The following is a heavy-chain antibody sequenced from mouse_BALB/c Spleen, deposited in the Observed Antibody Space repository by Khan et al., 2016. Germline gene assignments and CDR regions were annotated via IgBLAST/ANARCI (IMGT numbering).Heavy chain of an antibody. Sequence: EVELVESGPGLVKPSQSLSLTCTVTGYSITSDYAWNWIRQSPGNKLEWMGYIRYSGSTTYNPSLKSRISITRDTSNNQFFLQLYSVTTEDTATYYCTRSPTATRYFDVWGAGTTVTVSS. V-gene: IGHV3-2*02. J-gene: IGHJ1*01. CDR1: GYSITSDYA. CDR3: TRSPTATRYFDV. CDR2: IRYSGST. D-gene: IGHD1-2*01.